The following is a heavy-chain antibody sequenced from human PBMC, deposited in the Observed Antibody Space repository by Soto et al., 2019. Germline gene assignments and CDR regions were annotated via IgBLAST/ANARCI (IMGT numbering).Heavy chain of an antibody. Sequence: QITLKESGPASLKPTQTLTLTCSFSGFSLSTEGVGVNWIRHPPGKALEWLAPIYWDDDRRYSPSLKSRLTITNDTSKNPVVLTLTNINPVDTGTYFCARSVRGVTMDVWGQGTAVTVSS. D-gene: IGHD3-10*01. CDR1: GFSLSTEGVG. J-gene: IGHJ6*02. CDR3: ARSVRGVTMDV. CDR2: IYWDDDR. V-gene: IGHV2-5*02.